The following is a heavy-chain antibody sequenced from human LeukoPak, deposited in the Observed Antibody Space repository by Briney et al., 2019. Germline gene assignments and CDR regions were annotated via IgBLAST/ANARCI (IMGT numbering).Heavy chain of an antibody. CDR1: GYTFTSYG. V-gene: IGHV1-18*01. CDR3: ARDYRPAAASTPSDY. J-gene: IGHJ4*02. Sequence: ASVKVSCKASGYTFTSYGISWVRQAPGQGLEWMGWISAYNGNTNYAQKLQGRVTMTTDTSTGTAYMELRSLRSDDTAVYYCARDYRPAAASTPSDYWGQGTLVTVSS. D-gene: IGHD2-2*01. CDR2: ISAYNGNT.